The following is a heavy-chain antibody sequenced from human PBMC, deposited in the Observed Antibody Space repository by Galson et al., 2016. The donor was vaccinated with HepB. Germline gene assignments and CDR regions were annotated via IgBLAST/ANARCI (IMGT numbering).Heavy chain of an antibody. Sequence: LSLTCTVSGASISRGGHYWSWIRQHPGKGLEWIGYIFHTGLVNYNPSLESRVTISVDTSNNQFSLKLKSLTAADTALYYCARTGPLRFLEWSSYYFDHWGQGALVTVSS. V-gene: IGHV4-31*03. J-gene: IGHJ4*02. CDR1: GASISRGGHY. CDR3: ARTGPLRFLEWSSYYFDH. D-gene: IGHD3-3*01. CDR2: IFHTGLV.